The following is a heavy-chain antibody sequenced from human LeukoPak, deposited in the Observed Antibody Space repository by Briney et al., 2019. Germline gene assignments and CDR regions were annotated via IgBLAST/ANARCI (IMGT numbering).Heavy chain of an antibody. CDR2: IIPIFGTA. Sequence: ASVKVSCKASGGTFISYAISWVRQAPGQGLEWMGGIIPIFGTANYAQKFQGRVTITADESTSTAYMELSSLRSEDTAVYYCARDKGLELDYYGMDVWGQGTTVTVSS. J-gene: IGHJ6*02. D-gene: IGHD1-7*01. CDR1: GGTFISYA. CDR3: ARDKGLELDYYGMDV. V-gene: IGHV1-69*13.